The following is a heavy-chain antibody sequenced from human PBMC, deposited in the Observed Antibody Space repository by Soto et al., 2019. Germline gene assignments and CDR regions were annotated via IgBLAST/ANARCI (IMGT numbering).Heavy chain of an antibody. J-gene: IGHJ3*02. CDR2: IIPILGIA. D-gene: IGHD1-26*01. CDR3: ARGGIVGATYAFDI. V-gene: IGHV1-69*02. CDR1: GGTFSSYT. Sequence: QVQLVQSGAEVKKPGSSVKVSCKASGGTFSSYTISWVRQAPGQGLEWMGRIIPILGIANYAQKFQGRVTITADQSTSTAYMELSSLRSEDTAVYYCARGGIVGATYAFDIWGQGTMVTVSS.